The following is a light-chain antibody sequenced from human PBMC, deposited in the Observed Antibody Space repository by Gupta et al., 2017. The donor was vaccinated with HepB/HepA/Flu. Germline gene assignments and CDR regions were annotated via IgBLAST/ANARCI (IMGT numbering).Light chain of an antibody. Sequence: QSVLTQPPSVSGTPGQRVTISCSGSSSNIGRNAVNWYVQLAGTAPKLLIHNNNQRPSWVPDRFSGSKSGTSASLAISGVQSADEAEYFCAAWDDTLKVVFGGGTKLTVL. V-gene: IGLV1-44*01. CDR3: AAWDDTLKVV. CDR1: SSNIGRNA. J-gene: IGLJ3*02. CDR2: NNN.